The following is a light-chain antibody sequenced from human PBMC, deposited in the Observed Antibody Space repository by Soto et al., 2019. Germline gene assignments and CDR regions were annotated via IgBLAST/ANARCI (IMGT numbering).Light chain of an antibody. V-gene: IGLV1-44*01. J-gene: IGLJ1*01. CDR2: SNN. CDR3: AACDASLGGFYV. CDR1: RSSVGSNT. Sequence: QFVLTQPPSAYGTPGQRVTISCSRSRSSVGSNTVNWYQHLPGTAPKLLIYSNNHRPSGVPDRFSASKAGASASLAISGLQSEDEGDYYCAACDASLGGFYVFGSGTKLTVL.